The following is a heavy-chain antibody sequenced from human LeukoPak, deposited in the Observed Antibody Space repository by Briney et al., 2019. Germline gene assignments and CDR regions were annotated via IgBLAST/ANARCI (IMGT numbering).Heavy chain of an antibody. D-gene: IGHD6-13*01. CDR3: ARGGIAAAGTRRLFDP. V-gene: IGHV4-59*01. CDR1: GGSISSYY. CDR2: IYYIGSP. Sequence: PSETLSLTCTVSGGSISSYYWSWIRQPPGKGPEWIGYIYYIGSPTYNPSLKSRVTISVDTSKNQFSLKLTSVTAADTAVYYCARGGIAAAGTRRLFDPWGQGTLVTVSS. J-gene: IGHJ5*01.